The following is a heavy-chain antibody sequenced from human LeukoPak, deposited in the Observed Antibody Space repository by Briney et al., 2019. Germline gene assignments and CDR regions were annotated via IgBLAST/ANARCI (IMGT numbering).Heavy chain of an antibody. Sequence: GGSLRLSCAASGFTFDDYAMHWVRQPPGKGLEWVSGLSWNSGSIGYADSVKGRFTISRDNAKNSLYLQMNSLRAEDTAVYYCARNYLITMVRGVIRAPYFDYWGQGTLVTVSS. CDR1: GFTFDDYA. CDR3: ARNYLITMVRGVIRAPYFDY. V-gene: IGHV3-9*01. D-gene: IGHD3-10*01. CDR2: LSWNSGSI. J-gene: IGHJ4*02.